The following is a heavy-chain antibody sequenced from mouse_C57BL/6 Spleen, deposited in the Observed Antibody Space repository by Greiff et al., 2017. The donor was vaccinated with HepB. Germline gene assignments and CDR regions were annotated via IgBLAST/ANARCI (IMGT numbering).Heavy chain of an antibody. Sequence: QVQLQQPGAELVKPGASVKLSCKASGYTFTSYWMHWVKQRPGQGLEWIGMIHPNSGSTNYNEKFKSKATLTVDKSSSTAYMQHSSLTSEDSAVYYCAREGATVVATGFDYWGQGTTLTVSS. V-gene: IGHV1-64*01. D-gene: IGHD1-1*01. CDR3: AREGATVVATGFDY. CDR2: IHPNSGST. J-gene: IGHJ2*01. CDR1: GYTFTSYW.